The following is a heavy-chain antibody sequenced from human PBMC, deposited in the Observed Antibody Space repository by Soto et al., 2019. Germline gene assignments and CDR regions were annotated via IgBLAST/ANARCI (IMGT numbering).Heavy chain of an antibody. D-gene: IGHD3-10*01. CDR1: GGSMSNYY. CDR3: ARDQDLGY. CDR2: IYYSGTT. V-gene: IGHV4-59*01. J-gene: IGHJ4*02. Sequence: PSETLSLTCSVSGGSMSNYYWNWTRQSPGKGLEWIGYIYYSGTTNYNPSLKSRVTISIDTSKNQVSLNLTSVTSADTAVYYCARDQDLGYWGQGTLVTVSS.